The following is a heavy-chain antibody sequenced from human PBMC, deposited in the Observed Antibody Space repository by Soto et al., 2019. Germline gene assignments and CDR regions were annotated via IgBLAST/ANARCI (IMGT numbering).Heavy chain of an antibody. V-gene: IGHV4-39*01. CDR2: IYYRGNR. Sequence: SETLSLTCSVSGGSISNINYHWGWIRQPPGKGLEWIGSIYYRGNRYYNPSLRSRITMSVDTSKNQFYLDLRSGTADEPAFYFRARLREGSPADFWGQGTLVT. CDR1: GGSISNINYH. CDR3: ARLREGSPADF. J-gene: IGHJ4*02. D-gene: IGHD1-26*01.